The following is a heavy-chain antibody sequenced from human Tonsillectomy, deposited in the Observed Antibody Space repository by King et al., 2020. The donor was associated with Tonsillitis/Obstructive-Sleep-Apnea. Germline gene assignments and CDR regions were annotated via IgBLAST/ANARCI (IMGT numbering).Heavy chain of an antibody. Sequence: QLVQSGAEVKKPGASVKVSCKASGYTFTSYGISWVRQAPGQGLELIGWISVDNGNTNYAQKFQDRVTMTTDTSTTTGDMELRCLRSDDTAVYYCAKKIQNWFDPWGQGTLVTVSS. J-gene: IGHJ5*02. CDR2: ISVDNGNT. V-gene: IGHV1-18*01. CDR3: AKKIQNWFDP. CDR1: GYTFTSYG.